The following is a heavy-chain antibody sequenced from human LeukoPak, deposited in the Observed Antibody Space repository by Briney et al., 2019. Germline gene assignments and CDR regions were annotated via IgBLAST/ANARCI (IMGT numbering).Heavy chain of an antibody. D-gene: IGHD3-9*01. CDR1: GYTFTGYY. J-gene: IGHJ3*02. CDR2: INPNSGGT. Sequence: ASVKVCCKASGYTFTGYYMHWVRQAPGQGLEWMGWINPNSGGTNYAQKLQGRVTMTTDTSTSTAYMELRSLRSDDTAVYYCARAYYDILTGYPLMALDIWGQGTMVTVSS. CDR3: ARAYYDILTGYPLMALDI. V-gene: IGHV1-2*02.